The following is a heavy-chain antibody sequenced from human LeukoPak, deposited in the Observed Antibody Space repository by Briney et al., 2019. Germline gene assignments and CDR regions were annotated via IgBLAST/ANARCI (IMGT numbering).Heavy chain of an antibody. Sequence: ASVKVSCKASGYTFTSYAIHWVRQAPGQRLEWMGWISAGNGNTKYSQNFQGRVTFINNTSATTAFMELSSLRSEDTAVYYCARELLPGTFDYWGQGTLVTVSS. V-gene: IGHV1-3*01. CDR1: GYTFTSYA. D-gene: IGHD1-26*01. J-gene: IGHJ4*02. CDR3: ARELLPGTFDY. CDR2: ISAGNGNT.